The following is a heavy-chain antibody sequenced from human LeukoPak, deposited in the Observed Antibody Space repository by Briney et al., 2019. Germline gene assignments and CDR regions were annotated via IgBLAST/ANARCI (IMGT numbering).Heavy chain of an antibody. CDR3: ARDLEEATMGSYYYYGMDV. J-gene: IGHJ6*02. CDR1: GFTFSSHT. CDR2: ISYDGSNK. Sequence: PGGSLRLSCAASGFTFSSHTMHWVRQAPGKGLEWVAVISYDGSNKYYADSVKGRFTISRDNSKNTLYLQMNSLRAEDTAVYYCARDLEEATMGSYYYYGMDVWGQGTTVTVSS. D-gene: IGHD5-12*01. V-gene: IGHV3-30-3*01.